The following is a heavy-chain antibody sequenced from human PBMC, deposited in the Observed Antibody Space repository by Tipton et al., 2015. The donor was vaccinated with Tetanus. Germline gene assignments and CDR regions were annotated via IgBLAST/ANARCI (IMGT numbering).Heavy chain of an antibody. CDR2: IFYSGSS. D-gene: IGHD2-21*02. V-gene: IGHV4-31*03. CDR3: ARSKGVRLNAFDP. Sequence: TLSLTCTVSGGSINNGGYYWSWIRQHPGKGLEWIGYIFYSGSSHYNPSLKSRLSLSVDTSKNQFSLNLNSVTAADTAVYYCARSKGVRLNAFDPWGQGTLVIVSS. CDR1: GGSINNGGYY. J-gene: IGHJ3*01.